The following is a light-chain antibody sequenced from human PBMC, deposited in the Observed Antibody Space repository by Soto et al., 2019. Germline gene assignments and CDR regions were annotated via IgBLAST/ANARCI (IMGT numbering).Light chain of an antibody. J-gene: IGKJ1*01. CDR2: KAS. CDR1: QSIRSW. CDR3: QHYNSYSEA. V-gene: IGKV1-5*03. Sequence: DIQMTQSPSTLSASVGDRVTITCRASQSIRSWVAWYQQKPGKAPKLLIYKASTLKSGVPSRFSGSGSGTEFTLTISSLQPDDFATYYCQHYNSYSEAFGQGTKGDIK.